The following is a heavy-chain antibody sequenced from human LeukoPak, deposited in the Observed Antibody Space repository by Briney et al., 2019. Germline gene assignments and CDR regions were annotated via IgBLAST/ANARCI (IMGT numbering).Heavy chain of an antibody. J-gene: IGHJ4*02. CDR2: ISGSGGST. V-gene: IGHV3-23*01. CDR1: GFTLSSYA. Sequence: GGSLRLSCAASGFTLSSYAMSWVRQAPGKGLEWVSAISGSGGSTYYADSVKGRFTISRDNSKNTLYLQMNSLRAEDTAVYYCASRGAGTGEFDYWGQGTLVTVSS. D-gene: IGHD6-19*01. CDR3: ASRGAGTGEFDY.